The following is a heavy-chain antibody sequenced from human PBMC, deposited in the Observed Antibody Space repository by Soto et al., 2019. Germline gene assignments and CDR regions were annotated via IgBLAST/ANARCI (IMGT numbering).Heavy chain of an antibody. Sequence: SETLSLTCAVYGGSFSGHSWTWIRQSPGKGLEWIGDINHSGRVNYSPSLKSRVTISLDTSKNQFSLTPSAVTAADTAMYDCSTRAYDTNGYYRFDPWGQGTLVTVSS. D-gene: IGHD3-22*01. V-gene: IGHV4-34*01. CDR1: GGSFSGHS. CDR2: INHSGRV. CDR3: STRAYDTNGYYRFDP. J-gene: IGHJ5*01.